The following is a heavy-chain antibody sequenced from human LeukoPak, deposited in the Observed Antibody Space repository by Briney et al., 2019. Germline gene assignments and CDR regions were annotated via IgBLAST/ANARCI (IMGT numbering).Heavy chain of an antibody. V-gene: IGHV3-48*03. CDR3: ARDLVKYCSGGSCPKDY. D-gene: IGHD2-15*01. CDR2: TRSSGSTI. CDR1: GFTFSSYE. Sequence: GGSLRLSCAASGFTFSSYEMNWVRQAPGKGLEWVSYTRSSGSTIYYADSVKGRFTISRDNAKNSLYLQMNSLRAEDTAVYYCARDLVKYCSGGSCPKDYWGQGTLVTVSS. J-gene: IGHJ4*02.